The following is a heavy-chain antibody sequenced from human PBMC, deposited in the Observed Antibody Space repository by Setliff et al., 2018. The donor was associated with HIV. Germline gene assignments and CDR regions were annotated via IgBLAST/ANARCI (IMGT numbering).Heavy chain of an antibody. V-gene: IGHV4-39*01. D-gene: IGHD6-19*01. CDR2: IYYGGST. Sequence: SETLSLTCSVSGASISSSSYYWGWLRQPPGKGLEWIGTIYYGGSTYYDESLKIRLTISIDMSKNHLFLHLKSVAAADTAVYYCASRGPDSAWSFDKWGPGILVTVSS. CDR3: ASRGPDSAWSFDK. CDR1: GASISSSSYY. J-gene: IGHJ4*02.